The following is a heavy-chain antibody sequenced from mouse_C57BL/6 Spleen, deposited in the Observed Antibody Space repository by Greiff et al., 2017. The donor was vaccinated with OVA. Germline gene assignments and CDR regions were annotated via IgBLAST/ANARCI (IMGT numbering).Heavy chain of an antibody. CDR2: IYPGSGNT. Sequence: VQLQQSGPELVKPGASVKISCKASCYSFTSYYIHWVKQRPGQGLEWIGWIYPGSGNTKYNEKFKGKATLTADTSSSTAYMQLSSLTSEDSAVYYCARAPNWDHFDYWGQGTTLTVSS. D-gene: IGHD4-1*02. V-gene: IGHV1-66*01. J-gene: IGHJ2*01. CDR1: CYSFTSYY. CDR3: ARAPNWDHFDY.